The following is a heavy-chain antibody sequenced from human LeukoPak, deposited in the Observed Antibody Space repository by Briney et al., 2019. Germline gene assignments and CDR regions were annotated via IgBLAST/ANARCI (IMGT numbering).Heavy chain of an antibody. Sequence: SETLSLTCTVSGGSISTYYWNWIRQPPGKGLEWIGYIYYSGSTNYNPSVKSRVTISVDTSKNQFSLKLNSVTAADTAVYYCVSRYSSGGFEAENWGQGTLVTVSS. CDR2: IYYSGST. CDR1: GGSISTYY. V-gene: IGHV4-59*12. J-gene: IGHJ4*02. D-gene: IGHD6-19*01. CDR3: VSRYSSGGFEAEN.